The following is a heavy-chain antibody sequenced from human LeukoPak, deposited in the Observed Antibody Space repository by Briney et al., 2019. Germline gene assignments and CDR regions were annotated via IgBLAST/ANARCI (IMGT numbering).Heavy chain of an antibody. J-gene: IGHJ3*02. CDR3: ARDSGRGVGYCSGGSCYVIDI. D-gene: IGHD2-15*01. V-gene: IGHV4-30-4*01. Sequence: SETLSLTCTVSGGSISSGDYYWSWIRQPPGKGLEWIGYIYYSGSTYYNPSLKSRVTISVDTSKNQFSLKLSSVTAADTAVYYCARDSGRGVGYCSGGSCYVIDIWGQGTMVTVSP. CDR2: IYYSGST. CDR1: GGSISSGDYY.